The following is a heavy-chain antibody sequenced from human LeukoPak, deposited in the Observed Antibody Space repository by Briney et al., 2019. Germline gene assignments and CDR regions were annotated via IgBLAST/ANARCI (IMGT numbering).Heavy chain of an antibody. CDR1: GGSISSHY. D-gene: IGHD1-14*01. CDR2: IYYSGST. CDR3: ARGYNPNWFDP. Sequence: SETLSLTCTVSGGSISSHYWSWIRRPPGKGLEWIGYIYYSGSTNYNPSLKSRVTISVDTSKNQFSLKLSSVTAADTAVYYCARGYNPNWFDPWGQGTLVTVSS. J-gene: IGHJ5*02. V-gene: IGHV4-59*11.